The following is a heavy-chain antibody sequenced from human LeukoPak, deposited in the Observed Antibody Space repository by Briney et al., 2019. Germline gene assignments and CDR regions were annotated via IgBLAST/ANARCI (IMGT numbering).Heavy chain of an antibody. CDR1: GFPFDNAW. CDR2: IKSKSDGGAP. V-gene: IGHV3-15*07. Sequence: GGSLRLSCAASGFPFDNAWMNWIRQTPGKGLEWVGHIKSKSDGGAPAHAAPVKGRFTISRDDSENTLYLQMNSLKTEDTAMYFCTTGPFDYWGQGALVTVSS. CDR3: TTGPFDY. J-gene: IGHJ4*02.